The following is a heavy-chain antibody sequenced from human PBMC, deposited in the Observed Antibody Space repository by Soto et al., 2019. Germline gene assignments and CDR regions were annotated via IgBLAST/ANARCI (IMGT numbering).Heavy chain of an antibody. Sequence: GGSLRLSCAASGFTFSSYAMHWVRQAPGKGLEWVAVISYDGGNKYYADSVKGRFTISRDNSKNTLYLQMNSLRAEDTAVYYCARVPSIHRYCGGDCYFDYWGQGTLVTVSS. D-gene: IGHD2-21*02. CDR1: GFTFSSYA. CDR3: ARVPSIHRYCGGDCYFDY. CDR2: ISYDGGNK. J-gene: IGHJ4*02. V-gene: IGHV3-30-3*01.